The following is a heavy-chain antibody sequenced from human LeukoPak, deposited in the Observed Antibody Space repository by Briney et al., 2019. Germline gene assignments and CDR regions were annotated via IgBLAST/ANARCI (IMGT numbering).Heavy chain of an antibody. CDR3: ARAGGIVVAGGDHYFDY. J-gene: IGHJ4*02. D-gene: IGHD6-19*01. CDR1: GYSFTNYA. Sequence: GASVKVSCKASGYSFTNYAIHWVRQAPGQRLEWMGWINGGNGNTKYSQKFQGRVTIFRDTSATTAYMELSSLKSEDTAVYFCARAGGIVVAGGDHYFDYWGQGTLVTVSS. V-gene: IGHV1-3*01. CDR2: INGGNGNT.